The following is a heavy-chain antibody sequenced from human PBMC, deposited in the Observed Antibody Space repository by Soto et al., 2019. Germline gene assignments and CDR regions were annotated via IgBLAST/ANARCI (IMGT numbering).Heavy chain of an antibody. CDR2: IYSGGST. D-gene: IGHD6-6*01. CDR3: ARGGPALARALDY. V-gene: IGHV3-53*01. J-gene: IGHJ4*02. CDR1: GFTVSSNY. Sequence: EVQLVESGGGLIQPGGSLRLSCAASGFTVSSNYMSWVRQAPGKWLEWVSVIYSGGSTYYADSVKGRFTISRDNSKNTLYLQMNSMRAEDTAVYYCARGGPALARALDYWGQGTLVTVSS.